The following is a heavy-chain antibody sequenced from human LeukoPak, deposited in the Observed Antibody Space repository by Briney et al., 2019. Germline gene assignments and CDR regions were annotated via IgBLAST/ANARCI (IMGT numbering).Heavy chain of an antibody. Sequence: GASVKVSCKASGYMFLGYCISCVRQAPGQGLEWMGWISTDSGNTKYAPKIQGRVTMTTERSTSTVYLELRSLISKDTAVYYCVREELIGGSGWFDFDVWGQGTLVTVSS. CDR3: VREELIGGSGWFDFDV. V-gene: IGHV1-18*01. CDR1: GYMFLGYC. D-gene: IGHD6-19*01. J-gene: IGHJ4*02. CDR2: ISTDSGNT.